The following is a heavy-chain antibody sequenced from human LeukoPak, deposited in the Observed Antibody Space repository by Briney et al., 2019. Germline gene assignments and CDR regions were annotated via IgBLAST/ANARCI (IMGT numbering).Heavy chain of an antibody. Sequence: GGSLRLSCAAFGFTVSSSFMSWVRQAPGKGLEWVSVIYSGGSTYYADSVKGRFTISRDNSKNTLYLQMNSLRADDTAVYYCVRDGVDYSFEYWGQGTLVTVSS. J-gene: IGHJ4*02. D-gene: IGHD4-11*01. CDR2: IYSGGST. CDR1: GFTVSSSF. CDR3: VRDGVDYSFEY. V-gene: IGHV3-53*01.